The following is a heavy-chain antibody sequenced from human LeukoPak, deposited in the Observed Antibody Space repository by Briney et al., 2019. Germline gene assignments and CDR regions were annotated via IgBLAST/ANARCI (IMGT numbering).Heavy chain of an antibody. CDR1: GYTFTGYY. CDR2: INPNSGGT. CDR3: ARGVAGSYYYYYMDV. Sequence: ASVKVSCKASGYTFTGYYMHWVRQAPGQGLEWMGWINPNSGGTNYAQKFQGRVTMTRDTSISTAYMELSRLRSDDTAVYYCARGVAGSYYYYYMDVWGIGTTVTVSS. J-gene: IGHJ6*03. D-gene: IGHD6-19*01. V-gene: IGHV1-2*02.